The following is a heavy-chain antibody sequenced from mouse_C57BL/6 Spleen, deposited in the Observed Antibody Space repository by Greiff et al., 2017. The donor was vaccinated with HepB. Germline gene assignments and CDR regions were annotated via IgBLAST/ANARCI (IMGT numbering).Heavy chain of an antibody. CDR2: ISSGGDYI. V-gene: IGHV5-9-1*02. CDR3: TRGYYGSSPFDY. CDR1: GFTFSSYA. J-gene: IGHJ2*01. D-gene: IGHD1-1*01. Sequence: EVKLVESGEGLVKPGGSLKLSCAASGFTFSSYAMSWVRQTPEKRLEWVAYISSGGDYIYYADTVKGRFTISRDNARNTLYLQMSSLKSEDTAMYYCTRGYYGSSPFDYWGQGTTLTVSS.